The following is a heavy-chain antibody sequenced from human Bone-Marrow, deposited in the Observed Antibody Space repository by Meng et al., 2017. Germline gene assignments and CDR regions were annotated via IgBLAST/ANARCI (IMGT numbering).Heavy chain of an antibody. Sequence: VTLKEQGPGLVKPSQTLSLTCTVSGGSISSGGYYWSWIRQHPGKGLEWIGYIYYSGSTYYNPSLKSRVTISVDTSKNQFSLKLSSVTAADTAVYYCASLYGDSSVWYLDLWGRGTLVTVSS. CDR3: ASLYGDSSVWYLDL. J-gene: IGHJ2*01. D-gene: IGHD4-17*01. V-gene: IGHV4-31*03. CDR1: GGSISSGGYY. CDR2: IYYSGST.